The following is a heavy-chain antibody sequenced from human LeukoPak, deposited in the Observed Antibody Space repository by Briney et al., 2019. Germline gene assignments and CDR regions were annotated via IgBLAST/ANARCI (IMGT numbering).Heavy chain of an antibody. CDR1: GGSISSYY. J-gene: IGHJ4*02. Sequence: SETLSLTCTVSGGSISSYYWSWIRQPPGKGLEWIGYIYYSGSTNYNPSLKSRVTISVDTSKNQFSLKLSSVTAADTAVYYCAREATMVRGVIITGYYFDYWGQGTLVTVSS. CDR3: AREATMVRGVIITGYYFDY. D-gene: IGHD3-10*01. V-gene: IGHV4-59*01. CDR2: IYYSGST.